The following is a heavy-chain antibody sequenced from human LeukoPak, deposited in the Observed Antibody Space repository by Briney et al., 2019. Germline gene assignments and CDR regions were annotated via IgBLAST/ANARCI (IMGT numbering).Heavy chain of an antibody. D-gene: IGHD2-21*02. J-gene: IGHJ6*02. V-gene: IGHV1-69*13. CDR3: ASRAAYCGGDCYLGVYYYGMDV. Sequence: SVKVSRKASGGTFSSYAISWVRQAPGQGLEWMGGIIPIFGTANYAQKFQGRVTITADESTSTAYMELSSLRSEDTAVYYCASRAAYCGGDCYLGVYYYGMDVWGQGTTVTVSS. CDR1: GGTFSSYA. CDR2: IIPIFGTA.